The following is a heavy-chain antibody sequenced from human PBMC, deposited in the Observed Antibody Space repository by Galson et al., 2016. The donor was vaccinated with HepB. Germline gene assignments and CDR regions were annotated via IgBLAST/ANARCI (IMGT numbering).Heavy chain of an antibody. V-gene: IGHV2-5*02. CDR3: ATDGGRGWDLLVLGF. J-gene: IGHJ4*02. D-gene: IGHD1-26*01. CDR2: IYWDDAK. CDR1: GFPLSTTAVG. Sequence: PALVKPTQTRTLTCTFSGFPLSTTAVGVGWTRQPPGKALEGIALIYWDDAKRYIPSLKSRLTVTRDTSKNQVVLTMNNMDPVDTATYYCATDGGRGWDLLVLGFWGQGTLVTVSS.